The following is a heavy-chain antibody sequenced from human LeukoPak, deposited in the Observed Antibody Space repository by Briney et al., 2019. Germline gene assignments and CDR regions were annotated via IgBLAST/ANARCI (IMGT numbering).Heavy chain of an antibody. CDR1: GYTFTGYY. J-gene: IGHJ6*03. D-gene: IGHD3-22*01. CDR3: ARVGGYDSSGFYDYYYYMDV. Sequence: ASVKVSFKASGYTFTGYYMHWVRQAPGQGLEWMGWINPNSGGTNYAQKFQGRVTMTRDTSISTAYMELSRLRSDDTAVYYCARVGGYDSSGFYDYYYYMDVWGKGTTVTVSS. CDR2: INPNSGGT. V-gene: IGHV1-2*02.